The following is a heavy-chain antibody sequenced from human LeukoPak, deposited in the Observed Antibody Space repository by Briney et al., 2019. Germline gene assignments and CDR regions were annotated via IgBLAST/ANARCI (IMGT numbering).Heavy chain of an antibody. V-gene: IGHV3-21*01. Sequence: GGSLRLSCAASGFTFNDYSMHWVRQAPGKGLEWVSSISSSSSYIYYADSVEGRFTISRDNAKNSLYLQMNSLRAEDTAVYYWARDPHCSSTSSQTGGQGTRVTVPS. D-gene: IGHD2-2*01. CDR3: ARDPHCSSTSSQT. J-gene: IGHJ4*02. CDR2: ISSSSSYI. CDR1: GFTFNDYS.